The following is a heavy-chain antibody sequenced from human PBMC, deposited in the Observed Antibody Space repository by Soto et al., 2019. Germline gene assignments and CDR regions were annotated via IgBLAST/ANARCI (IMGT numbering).Heavy chain of an antibody. D-gene: IGHD3-3*01. V-gene: IGHV1-3*01. Sequence: GPSVKVSCKASGYTFTSYAMHWVRQAPGQRLEWMGWINAGNGNTKYSQKFQGRVTITRDTSASTAYMELSSLRSEDTAVYYCASSPLFGSGYYSLGMDVWGQGTTVTVSS. J-gene: IGHJ6*02. CDR2: INAGNGNT. CDR3: ASSPLFGSGYYSLGMDV. CDR1: GYTFTSYA.